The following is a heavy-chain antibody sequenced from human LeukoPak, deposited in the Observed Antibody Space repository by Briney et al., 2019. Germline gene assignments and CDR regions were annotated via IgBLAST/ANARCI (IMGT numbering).Heavy chain of an antibody. D-gene: IGHD6-13*01. J-gene: IGHJ3*02. CDR1: GGTFSSSA. V-gene: IGHV1-69*06. CDR2: IIPMFDTT. CDR3: ARDRASSLDAFDI. Sequence: SVKVSCKASGGTFSSSAISWVRQAPGQGLEWMGGIIPMFDTTNYAQKFQGRVTITADKSTSTAYMELSSLRSEDTAVYYCARDRASSLDAFDIWGQGTMVTVSS.